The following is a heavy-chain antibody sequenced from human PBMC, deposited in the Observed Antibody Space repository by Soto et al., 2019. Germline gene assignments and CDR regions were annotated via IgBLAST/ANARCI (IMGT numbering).Heavy chain of an antibody. CDR1: GYTFTNYG. CDR2: VSAYNGER. V-gene: IGHV1-18*03. CDR3: SRGTSILPSVDY. Sequence: QVQLVQSGAEVKKPGASVKVSCKASGYTFTNYGINWVRQAPGQGLEWLGWVSAYNGERRYAQRVQARLIMTTDTSTTTTYMELRSLRSDDMAVYYCSRGTSILPSVDYWGQGTLVTVSS. D-gene: IGHD1-26*01. J-gene: IGHJ4*01.